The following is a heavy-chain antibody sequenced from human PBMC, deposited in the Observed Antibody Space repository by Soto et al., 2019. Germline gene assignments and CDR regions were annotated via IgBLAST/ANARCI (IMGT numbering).Heavy chain of an antibody. J-gene: IGHJ1*01. V-gene: IGHV3-74*01. CDR1: GFTFSSYW. Sequence: VHLVESGGGLVQPGGSLRLSCVASGFTFSSYWMHWVRQAPGKGLVWVSSISNDGSSIYADPVKGRFTISRDNAKNTLYLQMNSPRAEDTAVYYCARLPNKSPQNWGQGTLVIVSP. CDR2: ISNDGSS. CDR3: ARLPNKSPQN.